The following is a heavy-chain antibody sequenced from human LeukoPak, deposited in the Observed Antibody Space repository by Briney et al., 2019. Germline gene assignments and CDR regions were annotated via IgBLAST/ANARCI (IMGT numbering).Heavy chain of an antibody. CDR2: INHSGST. V-gene: IGHV4-34*01. D-gene: IGHD2-2*01. J-gene: IGHJ5*02. CDR1: GGSFSGYY. CDR3: ARGLGYCSSTSCYRTPLRWFDP. Sequence: SETLSLTCAVYGGSFSGYYWSWIRQPPGKGLEWIGEINHSGSTNYNPSLKSRVTISVDTSKNQFSLKLSSVTAADTAVYYCARGLGYCSSTSCYRTPLRWFDPWGQGTLVTVSS.